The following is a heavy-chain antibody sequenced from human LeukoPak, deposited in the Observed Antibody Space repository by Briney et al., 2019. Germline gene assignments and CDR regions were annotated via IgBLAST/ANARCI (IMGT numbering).Heavy chain of an antibody. D-gene: IGHD5-12*01. CDR1: TYSISSSYY. Sequence: SETLSLTCTVSTYSISSSYYWGWIRQPPDKGLEWIGIIYRSGSTYYNPSLKSRVTISVDTSKNQFSLKLNSVTAADTAVYYCARVESGYDSWVDYWGQGTLVTVSS. J-gene: IGHJ4*02. CDR3: ARVESGYDSWVDY. CDR2: IYRSGST. V-gene: IGHV4-38-2*02.